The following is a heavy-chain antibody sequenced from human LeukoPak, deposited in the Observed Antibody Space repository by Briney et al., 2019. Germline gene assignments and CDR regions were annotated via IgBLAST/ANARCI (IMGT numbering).Heavy chain of an antibody. CDR1: GYTLPSYG. J-gene: IGHJ4*02. CDR2: ITSSRGST. D-gene: IGHD2-2*01. Sequence: ASVKVSCKASGYTLPSYGISWVRQPRAQGLEGMGIITSSRGSTRYAQRCQGRVTMTRDTSTSTVYMELSSVRSEDTAVYYCARAFPAARPPGLDYWGEGTLVTVSS. CDR3: ARAFPAARPPGLDY. V-gene: IGHV1-46*01.